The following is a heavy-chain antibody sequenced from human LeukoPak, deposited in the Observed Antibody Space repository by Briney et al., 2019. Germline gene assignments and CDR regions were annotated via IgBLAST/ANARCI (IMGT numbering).Heavy chain of an antibody. V-gene: IGHV3-43D*03. CDR3: AKSPDVIVGAPFDY. J-gene: IGHJ4*02. CDR2: ISWDGGST. Sequence: GGSLRLSCAASGFTFDDYAMHWVRQAPGKGLEWVSLISWDGGSTYYADSVKGRFTISRDNSKNPLYLQMNSLRAEDTALYYCAKSPDVIVGAPFDYWGQGTLVTVSS. CDR1: GFTFDDYA. D-gene: IGHD1-26*01.